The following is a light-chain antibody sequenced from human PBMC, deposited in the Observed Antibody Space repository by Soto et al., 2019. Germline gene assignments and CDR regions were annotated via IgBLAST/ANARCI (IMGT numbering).Light chain of an antibody. V-gene: IGKV1-33*01. CDR3: QQYDNLFT. CDR1: QDISKY. Sequence: DIQMTQSPSSLSASVGDRVTITCQASQDISKYLNWYQQKPGKAPKLLIYDASNLETGVPSRFSGSGSGTDFTSTISSLQPEDIATYYCQQYDNLFTFGPGTKVDIK. CDR2: DAS. J-gene: IGKJ3*01.